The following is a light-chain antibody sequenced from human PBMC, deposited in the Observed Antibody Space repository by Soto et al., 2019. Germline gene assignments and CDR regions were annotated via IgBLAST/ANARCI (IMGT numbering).Light chain of an antibody. J-gene: IGKJ1*01. CDR1: QSVSSY. Sequence: EIVLTQSPGTLSLSPGERATLSCRASQSVSSYLAWYQQKPGQAPRLLIYDASNRATGIPARFSGSGSGTDFTLTISSLEPEDFAVYYCQQRSNWPPWTFGQGTNVDI. CDR2: DAS. CDR3: QQRSNWPPWT. V-gene: IGKV3-11*01.